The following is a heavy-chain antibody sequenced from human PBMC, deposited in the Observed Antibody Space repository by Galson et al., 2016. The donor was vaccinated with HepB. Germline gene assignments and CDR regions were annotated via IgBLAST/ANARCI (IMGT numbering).Heavy chain of an antibody. J-gene: IGHJ6*02. Sequence: CAISGDSVSSNSATWNWIRQSPPRGLEWLGRTYYRSKWYNDYALSVKSRITINPDTSKNQFSLQLNSVTPEDTAVYYCARVRSGYSGYANPYYYGMDVWGQGTTVTVSS. CDR3: ARVRSGYSGYANPYYYGMDV. D-gene: IGHD5-12*01. V-gene: IGHV6-1*01. CDR2: TYYRSKWYN. CDR1: GDSVSSNSAT.